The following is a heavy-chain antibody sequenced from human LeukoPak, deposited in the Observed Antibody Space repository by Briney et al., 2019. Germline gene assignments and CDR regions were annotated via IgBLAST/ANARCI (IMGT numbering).Heavy chain of an antibody. V-gene: IGHV4-39*01. J-gene: IGHJ5*02. D-gene: IGHD4-11*01. CDR1: GGSISSSSYY. CDR2: IYYSGST. CDR3: ARHRSTVTYDWFDP. Sequence: SETLSPTCTVSGGSISSSSYYWGWIRQPPGKGLEWIGSIYYSGSTYYNPSLKSRVTISIDTSKNQFSLKLSSVTAADTAVYYCARHRSTVTYDWFDPWGQGTLVTVSS.